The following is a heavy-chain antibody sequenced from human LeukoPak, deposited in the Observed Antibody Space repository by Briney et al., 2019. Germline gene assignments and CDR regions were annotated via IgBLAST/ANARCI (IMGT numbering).Heavy chain of an antibody. CDR1: GFTFSSYW. CDR2: IKQDGSEK. D-gene: IGHD2-2*01. V-gene: IGHV3-7*01. Sequence: GGSLRLSCAASGFTFSSYWMSWVRQAPGKGLEWVANIKQDGSEKYYVDSVKGRFTISRDNAKNSLYLQMNSLRAEDTAVYYCARDRGGKYCSSTSCSNDYFDYWGQGTLVTVSS. CDR3: ARDRGGKYCSSTSCSNDYFDY. J-gene: IGHJ4*02.